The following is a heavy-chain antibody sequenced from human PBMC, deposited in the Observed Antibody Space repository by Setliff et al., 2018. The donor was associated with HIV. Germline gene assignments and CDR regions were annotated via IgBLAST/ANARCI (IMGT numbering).Heavy chain of an antibody. V-gene: IGHV4-39*01. D-gene: IGHD3-10*01. CDR3: TRPALGIGGGSRFDN. CDR2: IRSSGDT. CDR1: GASISSHNYY. J-gene: IGHJ4*02. Sequence: PSETLSLTCTVSGASISSHNYYWGWIRQSPGKGLEWIASIRSSGDTYYNPSLQSRVIISVDTPNNQISLKLSSVTAADTAVYYCTRPALGIGGGSRFDNWGQGTRVTVSS.